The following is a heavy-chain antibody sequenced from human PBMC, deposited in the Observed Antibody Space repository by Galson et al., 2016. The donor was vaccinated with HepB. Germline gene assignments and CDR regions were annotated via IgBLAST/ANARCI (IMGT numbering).Heavy chain of an antibody. CDR3: ARSRYENLDY. Sequence: SETLSLTCTVSGGSITGYYWSWIRQPPGKGLESIGYVFYTGKTNYNPSLRSRVTISADTSRSQFSLRVTSVTAADTAVYYCARSRYENLDYWGQGTLVTVSS. J-gene: IGHJ4*02. CDR1: GGSITGYY. D-gene: IGHD1-14*01. CDR2: VFYTGKT. V-gene: IGHV4-59*08.